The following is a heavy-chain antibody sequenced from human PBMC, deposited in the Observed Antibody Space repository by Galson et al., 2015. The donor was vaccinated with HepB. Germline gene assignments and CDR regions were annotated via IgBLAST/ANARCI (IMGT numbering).Heavy chain of an antibody. CDR2: INPNSGGT. Sequence: SVKVSCKASGYTFTAYYIHWVRQAPGQGLEWMGRINPNSGGTNYAQKFQDRVTMTRDASISTAYMEMNRLRSDDTAVYYCARERSRVGTYYFYGMDVWGQGTTVTVSS. D-gene: IGHD4-23*01. V-gene: IGHV1-2*06. CDR3: ARERSRVGTYYFYGMDV. CDR1: GYTFTAYY. J-gene: IGHJ6*02.